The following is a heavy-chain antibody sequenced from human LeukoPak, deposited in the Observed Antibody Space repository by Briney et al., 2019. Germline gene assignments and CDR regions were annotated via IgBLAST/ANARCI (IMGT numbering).Heavy chain of an antibody. V-gene: IGHV4-59*01. J-gene: IGHJ4*02. CDR3: ARDLTHRRNYDNSGYQIVLAF. D-gene: IGHD3-22*01. CDR1: GGSISSYY. Sequence: SETLSLTCTVSGGSISSYYWSWIRQPPGKGPEWIGYIYYSGSTNYNPSLKSRVTISVDTSKNQFSLKLSSVTAADTAVYYCARDLTHRRNYDNSGYQIVLAFWGQGTLVTVSS. CDR2: IYYSGST.